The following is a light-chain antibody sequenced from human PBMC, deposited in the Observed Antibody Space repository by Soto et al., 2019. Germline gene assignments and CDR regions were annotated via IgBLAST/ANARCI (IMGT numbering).Light chain of an antibody. V-gene: IGKV3-20*01. J-gene: IGKJ3*01. CDR2: GTS. Sequence: EIVLTQSPATLSLPPGERAILSCRASQGVDSAYLAWYQQKPGQTPSLIVYGTSTRATGIPDRFTGRGSGPDFTLTISRLEPEDFAVYYCQQYGSTPITFGPGTEVAVK. CDR3: QQYGSTPIT. CDR1: QGVDSAY.